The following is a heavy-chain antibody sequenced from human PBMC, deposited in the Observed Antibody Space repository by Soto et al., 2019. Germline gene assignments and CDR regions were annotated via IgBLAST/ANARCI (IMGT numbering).Heavy chain of an antibody. V-gene: IGHV4-39*01. CDR3: ASSFVVPAAMSWFDP. J-gene: IGHJ5*02. D-gene: IGHD2-2*01. CDR1: GGSISSSSYY. Sequence: PSETLSLTCTVSGGSISSSSYYWGWIRQPPGKGLEWIGSIYYSGSTYYNPSLKSRVTISVDTSKNQFSLKLTSVTAADTAVYYCASSFVVPAAMSWFDPWGQGTLVTVSS. CDR2: IYYSGST.